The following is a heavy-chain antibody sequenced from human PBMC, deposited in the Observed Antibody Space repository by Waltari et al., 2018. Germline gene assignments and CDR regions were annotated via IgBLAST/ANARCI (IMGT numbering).Heavy chain of an antibody. J-gene: IGHJ4*02. V-gene: IGHV1-2*02. CDR3: ARDFSYGSVDY. CDR1: GYRFSYSF. Sequence: QVQLVQSGAEVTKPGASVKVACQASGYRFSYSFIHLVLQAPGQGLEFMGWIDPDAGGTNYPQRFQGRVAMTSDASISTVYMELSGLRSDDTAVYYCARDFSYGSVDYWGQGTLVTVSS. CDR2: IDPDAGGT. D-gene: IGHD5-18*01.